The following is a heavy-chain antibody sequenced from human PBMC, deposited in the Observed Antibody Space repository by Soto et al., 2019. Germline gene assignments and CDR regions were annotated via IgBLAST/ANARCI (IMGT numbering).Heavy chain of an antibody. CDR3: ASLGGGGDPYYYYGMDV. Sequence: SETLSLTCTVSGGSISSSSYYWGWIRQPPGKGLEWIGSIYYSGSTYYNPSLKSRVTISVDTSKNQFSLKLSSVTAADTAVYYCASLGGGGDPYYYYGMDVWGQGTTVTVSS. J-gene: IGHJ6*02. CDR1: GGSISSSSYY. V-gene: IGHV4-39*01. D-gene: IGHD2-21*02. CDR2: IYYSGST.